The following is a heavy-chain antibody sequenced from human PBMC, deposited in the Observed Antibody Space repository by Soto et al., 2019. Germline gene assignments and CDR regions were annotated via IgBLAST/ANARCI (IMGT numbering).Heavy chain of an antibody. CDR2: VYNSGST. CDR3: ARRAVVAVTGSLDNWLDP. V-gene: IGHV4-61*01. CDR1: GGSISSSSYN. J-gene: IGHJ5*02. D-gene: IGHD2-21*01. Sequence: SETLSLTCTVSGGSISSSSYNWNWLRQPPGKALEWIGYVYNSGSTNYNPSLKSRVTISVDTSKNQFSLKVNSVTAADTAVYYCARRAVVAVTGSLDNWLDPWGQGILVTVSS.